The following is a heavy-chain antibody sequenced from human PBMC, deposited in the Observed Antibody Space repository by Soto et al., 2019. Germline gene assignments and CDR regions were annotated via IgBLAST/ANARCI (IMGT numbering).Heavy chain of an antibody. CDR3: ARVAARGNYFDY. CDR1: GGSISSGDYY. V-gene: IGHV4-30-4*01. CDR2: IYYSGST. Sequence: SETLSLTCTVSGGSISSGDYYWSWIRQPPGKGLEWIGYIYYSGSTYYNPSLKSRVTISVDTSKNQFSLKLSSVTAADTAVYYCARVAARGNYFDYWGQGTLVTVSS. D-gene: IGHD6-6*01. J-gene: IGHJ4*02.